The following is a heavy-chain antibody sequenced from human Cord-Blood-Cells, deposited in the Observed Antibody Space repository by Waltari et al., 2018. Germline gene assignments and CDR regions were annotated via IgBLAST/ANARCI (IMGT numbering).Heavy chain of an antibody. CDR2: INPNSGGT. CDR1: GYTFTGYY. V-gene: IGHV1-2*02. D-gene: IGHD2-8*01. J-gene: IGHJ5*02. Sequence: QVQLVQSGAEVKKPGASVKVSCKASGYTFTGYYMHWVRQAPGQGLEWMGWINPNSGGTKYAQKFQGRVTMTRDTSISTAYMELSRLRSDDTAVYYCARGPRGWYNWFDPWGQGTLVTVSS. CDR3: ARGPRGWYNWFDP.